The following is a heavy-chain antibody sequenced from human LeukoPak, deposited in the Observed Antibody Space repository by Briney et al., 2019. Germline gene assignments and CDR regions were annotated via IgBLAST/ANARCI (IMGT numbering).Heavy chain of an antibody. D-gene: IGHD6-19*01. Sequence: GESLKISCQGSGYTFTSYWIAWVRQMPGKGLEWMGIVYPGDSDARYSPSFQGQVTISADKSINTAYLQWNSLKASDTAMYYCVRPETSGGYGSRWYYFDHWGQGTLVTVSS. J-gene: IGHJ4*02. CDR3: VRPETSGGYGSRWYYFDH. CDR2: VYPGDSDA. V-gene: IGHV5-51*01. CDR1: GYTFTSYW.